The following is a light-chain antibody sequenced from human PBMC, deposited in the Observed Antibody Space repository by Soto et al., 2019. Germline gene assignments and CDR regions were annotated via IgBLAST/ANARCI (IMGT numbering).Light chain of an antibody. CDR3: CSYAGSSTSLYV. CDR1: SSDAGSYNL. Sequence: QSVLTQPAWVSVSPRQSITISFSGTSSDAGSYNLVSWYQQHPGKAPKLMIYEGSKRPSGVSNRFSGSKSGNTASLTISGLQAEDEADYYCCSYAGSSTSLYVFGTGTKVTVL. V-gene: IGLV2-23*01. CDR2: EGS. J-gene: IGLJ1*01.